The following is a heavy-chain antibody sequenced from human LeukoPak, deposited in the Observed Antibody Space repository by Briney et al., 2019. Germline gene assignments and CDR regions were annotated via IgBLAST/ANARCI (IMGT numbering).Heavy chain of an antibody. V-gene: IGHV3-66*01. J-gene: IGHJ1*01. CDR1: GFTVSNNY. CDR3: ATYSILNAREFRY. CDR2: IYSGGST. Sequence: GGSLRLSCAASGFTVSNNYMSWVRQAPGKGLEWVSVIYSGGSTYYADSVKGRFTISRDNSKNTLYLQMNSLRAEDTAVYYCATYSILNAREFRYWGQGTLVTVTS. D-gene: IGHD4-11*01.